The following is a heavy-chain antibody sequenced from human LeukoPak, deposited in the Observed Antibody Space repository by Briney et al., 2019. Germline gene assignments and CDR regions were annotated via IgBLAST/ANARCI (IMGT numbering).Heavy chain of an antibody. CDR3: AASWNAERSFDP. V-gene: IGHV4-61*09. CDR1: GASINSSPYY. Sequence: SETLSRTCTVSGASINSSPYYWTWIRQPAGKGLEWIGHIFTTGPGSYNPSLRSRVTISRDTSKNEFSLSLNSLTAADTAVYYCAASWNAERSFDPWGQGTLVTVSS. D-gene: IGHD1-1*01. CDR2: IFTTGPG. J-gene: IGHJ5*02.